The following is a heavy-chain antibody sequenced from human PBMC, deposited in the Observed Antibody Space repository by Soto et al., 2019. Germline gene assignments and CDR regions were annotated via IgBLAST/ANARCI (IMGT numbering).Heavy chain of an antibody. V-gene: IGHV4-34*01. J-gene: IGHJ4*01. CDR2: INHSGST. D-gene: IGHD1-20*01. CDR3: ARTRIDHYLTAGSPDLFDY. Sequence: PETLSLTCGGYGGSFSGNYWSWIRQPPGKGLEWIGEINHSGSTNYNPSLKSRVTISVDTSKNQFSLKLSSVTAADTAVYYCARTRIDHYLTAGSPDLFDYWGHGTLVTVSS. CDR1: GGSFSGNY.